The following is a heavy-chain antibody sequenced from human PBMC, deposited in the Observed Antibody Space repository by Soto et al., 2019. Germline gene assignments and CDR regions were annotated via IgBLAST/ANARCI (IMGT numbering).Heavy chain of an antibody. CDR3: ARDNIVVVPAATTGDFDEIDYYYYYYMDV. CDR2: MNPNSGNT. V-gene: IGHV1-8*01. J-gene: IGHJ6*03. Sequence: ASVKVSCKASGYTFTSYDINWVRQATGQGLEWMGWMNPNSGNTGYAQKFQGRVTMTRNTSISTAYMELSSLRSEDTAVYYCARDNIVVVPAATTGDFDEIDYYYYYYMDVWGKGTTVTVSS. CDR1: GYTFTSYD. D-gene: IGHD2-2*01.